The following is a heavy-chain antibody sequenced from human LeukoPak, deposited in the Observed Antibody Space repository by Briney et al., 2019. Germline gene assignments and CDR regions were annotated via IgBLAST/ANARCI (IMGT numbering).Heavy chain of an antibody. V-gene: IGHV1-69*13. J-gene: IGHJ4*02. D-gene: IGHD1-26*01. Sequence: SVKVSCKASGGTFSSYAISWVRQAPGQGLEWMGGIIPIFGTANYAQKFQGRVTITADESTSTAYMELSSLRFEDTAVYYCASNLGRGATTFDYWGQGTLVTVSS. CDR2: IIPIFGTA. CDR3: ASNLGRGATTFDY. CDR1: GGTFSSYA.